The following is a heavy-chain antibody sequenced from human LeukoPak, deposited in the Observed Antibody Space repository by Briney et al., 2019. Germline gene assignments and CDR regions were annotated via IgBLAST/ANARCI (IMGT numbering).Heavy chain of an antibody. D-gene: IGHD5-18*01. Sequence: ASVKVSCKASGFTFTTYAMHWVRQAPGQGLEWMGWINAGNDNTKYSQKFQGRVTITRDTSASTAYMELNSLRSEDAAVYYCARLSIQLWPGFDYWGQGTLVTVSS. CDR1: GFTFTTYA. J-gene: IGHJ4*02. CDR3: ARLSIQLWPGFDY. CDR2: INAGNDNT. V-gene: IGHV1-3*01.